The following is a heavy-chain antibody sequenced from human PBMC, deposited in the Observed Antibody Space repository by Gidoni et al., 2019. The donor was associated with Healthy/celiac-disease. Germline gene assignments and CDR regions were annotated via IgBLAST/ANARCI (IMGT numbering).Heavy chain of an antibody. CDR2: ISAYNGNT. D-gene: IGHD3-22*01. CDR3: ARCQDDSSGYYPYVCYDAFDI. V-gene: IGHV1-18*01. J-gene: IGHJ3*02. CDR1: GYTFTSTG. Sequence: QVQLVQSGAEVKKPGASVKVSCKASGYTFTSTGITWVRQAPGQGLEWMGWISAYNGNTNDAQKRQGRVTMTTDTSTSTAYMELRSLRSDDTAMYYCARCQDDSSGYYPYVCYDAFDIWGQGTMVTVSS.